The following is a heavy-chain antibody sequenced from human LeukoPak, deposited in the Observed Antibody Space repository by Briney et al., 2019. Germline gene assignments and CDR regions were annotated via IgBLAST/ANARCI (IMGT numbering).Heavy chain of an antibody. CDR3: VRGVLYYYGMDV. Sequence: SVKVSCKASGGTFSSYAISWVRQAPGQGLGWMGRIIPILGIANYAQKFQGRVTITADKSTSTAYMELSSLRSEDTAVYYCVRGVLYYYGMDVWGQGTTVTVSS. CDR1: GGTFSSYA. V-gene: IGHV1-69*04. CDR2: IIPILGIA. J-gene: IGHJ6*02.